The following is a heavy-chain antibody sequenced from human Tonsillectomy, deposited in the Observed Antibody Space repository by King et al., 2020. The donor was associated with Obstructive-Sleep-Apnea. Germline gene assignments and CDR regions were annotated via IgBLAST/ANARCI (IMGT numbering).Heavy chain of an antibody. Sequence: VQLVESGGDLVKPGGSLRLSCAASGFTFSDYYMSWIRQAPGKGLEWVSYISSSGTTIYYADSVKGRFTISRDNAKNSLYLQMISLRAEDTAVYYCARFRIAAAPWDWYFDLWGRGTLVTVSS. D-gene: IGHD6-13*01. CDR1: GFTFSDYY. V-gene: IGHV3-11*01. CDR2: ISSSGTTI. CDR3: ARFRIAAAPWDWYFDL. J-gene: IGHJ2*01.